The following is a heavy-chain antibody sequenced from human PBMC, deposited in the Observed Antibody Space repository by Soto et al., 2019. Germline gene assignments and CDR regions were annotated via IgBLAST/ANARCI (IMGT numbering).Heavy chain of an antibody. J-gene: IGHJ6*01. CDR2: ITNKANSYTT. V-gene: IGHV3-72*01. D-gene: IGHD5-12*01. Sequence: GGSLRLSCAAYGLSFSYLYMDWFRQAPGEGLEWFVRITNKANSYTTNYATALKGRFTIPTDDSTNSVDLHMNNLKISETAVYHCVSHXGYDGRHPYLYEYAMDVWGQGTPVTVSS. CDR3: VSHXGYDGRHPYLYEYAMDV. CDR1: GLSFSYLY.